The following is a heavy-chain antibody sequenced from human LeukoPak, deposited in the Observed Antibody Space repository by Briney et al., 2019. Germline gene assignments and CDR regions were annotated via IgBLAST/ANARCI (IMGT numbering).Heavy chain of an antibody. D-gene: IGHD4-17*01. J-gene: IGHJ3*02. CDR3: ARVGDYGDLTDAFDI. CDR1: GFTFSSYS. CDR2: ISSSSSYI. V-gene: IGHV3-21*01. Sequence: GGSLRLSCAASGFTFSSYSMNWVRQAPGKGLEWVSSISSSSSYIYYADSVKGRFTISRDNAKNSLYLQMYSLRAEDTAVYYCARVGDYGDLTDAFDIWGQGTMVTVSS.